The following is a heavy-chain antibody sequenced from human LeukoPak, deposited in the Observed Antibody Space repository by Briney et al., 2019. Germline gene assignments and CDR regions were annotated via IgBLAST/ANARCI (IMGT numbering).Heavy chain of an antibody. V-gene: IGHV3-30*03. Sequence: GGSLRLSCAASGFTFSSYGMHWVRQAPGKGLEWVAVISYDGSNKYYADSVKGRFTISRDNSKNTLYLQMNSLRAEDTAVYYCARSVSGAWSPFDYWGQGTLVTVSS. CDR1: GFTFSSYG. CDR2: ISYDGSNK. J-gene: IGHJ4*02. D-gene: IGHD6-25*01. CDR3: ARSVSGAWSPFDY.